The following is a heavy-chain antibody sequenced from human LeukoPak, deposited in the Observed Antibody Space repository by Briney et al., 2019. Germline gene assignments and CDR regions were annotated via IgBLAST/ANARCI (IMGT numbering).Heavy chain of an antibody. D-gene: IGHD3-9*01. V-gene: IGHV1-18*04. Sequence: ASVKVSCKASGYTFTSYYMHWVRQAPGQGLEWMGWISAYNGNTNYAQKFQGRVTMTTDTSTSTAYMELRSLRSDDTAVYYCARTYGILTGYNWFDPWGQGTLVTVSS. CDR1: GYTFTSYY. J-gene: IGHJ5*02. CDR2: ISAYNGNT. CDR3: ARTYGILTGYNWFDP.